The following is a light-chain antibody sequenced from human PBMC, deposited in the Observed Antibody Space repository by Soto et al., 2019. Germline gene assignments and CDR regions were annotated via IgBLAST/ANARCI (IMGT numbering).Light chain of an antibody. CDR2: EVT. Sequence: QSLLTQPASVSGSPGQSIAISCTGSSRDVGIYNYVSWYQQHPGKVPKLIIYEVTNRPSGVSNRFSGSKSGNTASLTISGLQAEEEADYYCSSYTTRSTRAFGTGTKVTVL. CDR3: SSYTTRSTRA. J-gene: IGLJ1*01. V-gene: IGLV2-14*01. CDR1: SRDVGIYNY.